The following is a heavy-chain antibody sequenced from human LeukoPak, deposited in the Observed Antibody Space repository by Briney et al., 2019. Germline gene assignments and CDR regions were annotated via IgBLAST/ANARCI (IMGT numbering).Heavy chain of an antibody. CDR3: AREKEGATLTPFDY. D-gene: IGHD1-26*01. V-gene: IGHV1-2*02. J-gene: IGHJ4*02. CDR1: GYTFTSYG. CDR2: INPNSGGT. Sequence: ASVKVSCKASGYTFTSYGISWVRQAPGQGLEWMGWINPNSGGTNYAQKFQGRVTVTRDTSISTAYMELSRLRSDDTAVYYCAREKEGATLTPFDYWGQGTLVTVSS.